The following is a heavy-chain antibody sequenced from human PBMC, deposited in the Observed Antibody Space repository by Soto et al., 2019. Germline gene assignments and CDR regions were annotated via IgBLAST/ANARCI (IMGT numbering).Heavy chain of an antibody. J-gene: IGHJ4*02. Sequence: HGESLKISCQGSGYSFTTYWISWVRQMPGKGLEWMGRIDPSDSYTNYSPSFQGHVTISADKSISTAYLQWSSLKASDTAIYYCALVVRGVTTEAHYFDYWGQGTLVTVSS. D-gene: IGHD3-10*01. CDR1: GYSFTTYW. CDR3: ALVVRGVTTEAHYFDY. V-gene: IGHV5-10-1*01. CDR2: IDPSDSYT.